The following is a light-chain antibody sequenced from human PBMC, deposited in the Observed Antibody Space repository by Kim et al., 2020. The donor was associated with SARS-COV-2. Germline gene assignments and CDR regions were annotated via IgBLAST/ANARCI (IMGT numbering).Light chain of an antibody. CDR1: NLRSYY. CDR3: NSRDSSGNHWV. Sequence: ALGHTVSISCQRDNLRSYYASWYQQKPGQAPVLVIYGKNNRPSGIPDRFSGSSSGNTASLTITGAQAEDEADYYCNSRDSSGNHWVFGGGTQLTVL. CDR2: GKN. V-gene: IGLV3-19*01. J-gene: IGLJ3*02.